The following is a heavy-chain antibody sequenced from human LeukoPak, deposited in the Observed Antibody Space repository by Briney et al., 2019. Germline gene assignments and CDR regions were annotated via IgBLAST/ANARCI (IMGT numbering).Heavy chain of an antibody. CDR1: GYTFTSYD. D-gene: IGHD6-19*01. Sequence: ASGKVSRKASGYTFTSYDINWVRHATGQGLEWMGWMNPNICNTGYAQKFQGRVTMIRKTSISTAFMQLSSLRSEDTAVYYCARGLYSSGWYSVMKKTRGYYFDYWGQGTLVTVSS. CDR2: MNPNICNT. CDR3: ARGLYSSGWYSVMKKTRGYYFDY. J-gene: IGHJ4*02. V-gene: IGHV1-8*01.